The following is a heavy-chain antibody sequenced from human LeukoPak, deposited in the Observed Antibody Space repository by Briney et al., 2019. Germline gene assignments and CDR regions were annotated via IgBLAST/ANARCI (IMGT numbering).Heavy chain of an antibody. J-gene: IGHJ6*03. Sequence: SETLSLTCTVSGGSISSGSYYWSWIRQPAGKGLEWIGRIYTSGSTNYNPSLKSRVTISVDTSKNQFSLKLSSVTAADTAVYYCARDPAGLQYYYYYMDVWGKGATVTVSS. D-gene: IGHD4-11*01. CDR3: ARDPAGLQYYYYYMDV. CDR1: GGSISSGSYY. V-gene: IGHV4-61*02. CDR2: IYTSGST.